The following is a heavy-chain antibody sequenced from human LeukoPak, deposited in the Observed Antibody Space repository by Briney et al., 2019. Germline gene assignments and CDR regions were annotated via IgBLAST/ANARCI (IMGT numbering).Heavy chain of an antibody. CDR2: INHSGST. J-gene: IGHJ4*02. CDR3: ARSYSSSSGLRY. D-gene: IGHD6-6*01. V-gene: IGHV4-34*01. Sequence: SETLSLTCAVHGGSFSGYYWSWIRQPPGKGLEWIGEINHSGSTNYNPSLKSRVTISVDTSKNQFSLKLSSVTAADTAVYYCARSYSSSSGLRYWGQGTLVTVSS. CDR1: GGSFSGYY.